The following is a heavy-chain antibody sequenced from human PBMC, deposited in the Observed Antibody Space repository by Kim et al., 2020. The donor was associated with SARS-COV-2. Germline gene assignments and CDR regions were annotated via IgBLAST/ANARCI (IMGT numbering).Heavy chain of an antibody. CDR1: NFSISTGHY. CDR3: AKSVPVRGFHTYDS. CDR2: IRYNGAT. J-gene: IGHJ4*02. Sequence: SETLSLTCGVSNFSISTGHYWAWIRQPPGKGLEWIGSIRYNGATYLNPSLKSRVTISIDTTNNRLSLRLNSVAAPDTATYYCAKSVPVRGFHTYDSWGQGTVVTVSS. D-gene: IGHD5-12*01. V-gene: IGHV4-38-2*01.